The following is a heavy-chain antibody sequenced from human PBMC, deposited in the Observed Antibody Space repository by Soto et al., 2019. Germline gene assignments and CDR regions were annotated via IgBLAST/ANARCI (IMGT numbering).Heavy chain of an antibody. D-gene: IGHD6-6*01. CDR1: GYTFNTFG. CDR2: VSPNTGDI. J-gene: IGHJ5*02. CDR3: ARDWYSTSADPNWFDR. V-gene: IGHV1-18*01. Sequence: ASVKVSCKASGYTFNTFGIGWVRQAPGQGLEYMAWVSPNTGDIEYDQKFRGRVTVTTDTSTSTAYMELKNLRADDTAVYYCARDWYSTSADPNWFDRWGQGTPVTVS.